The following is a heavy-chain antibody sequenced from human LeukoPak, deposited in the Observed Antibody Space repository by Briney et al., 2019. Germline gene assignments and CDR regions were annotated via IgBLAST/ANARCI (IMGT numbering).Heavy chain of an antibody. CDR2: ISSTGSTI. D-gene: IGHD2-2*01. CDR1: GFTFSSYS. CDR3: ARETDSTLFDY. Sequence: GETLRLSCAASGFTFSSYSMNWVRQAPGKGLEWVSYISSTGSTIYYADSVRGRFTISRDNAKNSLYLQMTSLRAEDTAVYYCARETDSTLFDYWGQGTLVTVSS. J-gene: IGHJ4*02. V-gene: IGHV3-48*04.